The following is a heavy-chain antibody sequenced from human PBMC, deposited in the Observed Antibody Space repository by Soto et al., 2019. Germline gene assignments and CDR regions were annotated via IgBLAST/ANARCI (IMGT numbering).Heavy chain of an antibody. J-gene: IGHJ3*02. CDR3: AKDVAMGDDAFDI. Sequence: PGGSLRLSCAASGFAFDDYAMHWVRQAPGKGLEWVSGISWNSGSIGYADSVKGRFTISRDNAKNSLYLQMNSLRAEDTALYYCAKDVAMGDDAFDIWGQGTMVTVSS. CDR2: ISWNSGSI. CDR1: GFAFDDYA. D-gene: IGHD5-18*01. V-gene: IGHV3-9*01.